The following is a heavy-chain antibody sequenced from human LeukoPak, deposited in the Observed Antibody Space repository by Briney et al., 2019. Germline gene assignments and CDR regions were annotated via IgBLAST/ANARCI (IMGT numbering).Heavy chain of an antibody. Sequence: GGFLRLSCAASGFTVSSNYMSWVRQAPGKGLEWVSVIYSGGSTYCADSVKGRFTISRDNSKNTLYLQMNSLRAEDTAVYYCASSGWYDYFDSWGQGTLVTVSS. CDR3: ASSGWYDYFDS. CDR1: GFTVSSNY. V-gene: IGHV3-53*01. CDR2: IYSGGST. J-gene: IGHJ4*02. D-gene: IGHD6-19*01.